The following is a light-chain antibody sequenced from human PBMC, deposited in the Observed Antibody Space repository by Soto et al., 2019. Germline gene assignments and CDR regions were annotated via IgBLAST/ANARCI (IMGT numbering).Light chain of an antibody. V-gene: IGLV2-14*03. CDR1: SSDIGGYIY. CDR2: DVS. Sequence: QYVLTQPASVSGSPGQSITISCTGTSSDIGGYIYVSWYQHHPGKAPKLLIYDVSNRPSGVSNRFSGSKSGNTASLTISGLQVEDEADYFCSTYTSSRTRFGGGTKLTVL. J-gene: IGLJ2*01. CDR3: STYTSSRTR.